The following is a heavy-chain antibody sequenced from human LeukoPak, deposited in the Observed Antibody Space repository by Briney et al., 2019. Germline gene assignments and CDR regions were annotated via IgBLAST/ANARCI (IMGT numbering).Heavy chain of an antibody. D-gene: IGHD3-10*01. CDR2: IRSKANSYAT. J-gene: IGHJ6*02. CDR1: GFTFSGSA. V-gene: IGHV3-73*01. CDR3: TSDVLLWFGEFQGDV. Sequence: GSLKLSCAASGFTFSGSAMHWVRQASGKGLEWVGRIRSKANSYATAYAASVKGRFTISRDDSKNTAYLQMNSLKTEDTAVYYCTSDVLLWFGEFQGDVWGQGTTVTVSS.